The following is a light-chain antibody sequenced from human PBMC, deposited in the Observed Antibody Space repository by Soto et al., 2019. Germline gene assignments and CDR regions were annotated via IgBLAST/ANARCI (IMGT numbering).Light chain of an antibody. V-gene: IGKV3-20*01. CDR3: QQYNSYSRT. J-gene: IGKJ1*01. CDR2: ATS. Sequence: EIVLTQSPASLSLSPGERATLSCRASQSVSSTYLAWYQQKPGQAPRLVIHATSTRAAGIPDRFSGSGSGTGTDFTLTISSLEPEDFATYYCQQYNSYSRTFGQGTKVDIK. CDR1: QSVSSTY.